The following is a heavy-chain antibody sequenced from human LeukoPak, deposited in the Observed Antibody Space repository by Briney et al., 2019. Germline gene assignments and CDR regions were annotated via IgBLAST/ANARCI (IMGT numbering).Heavy chain of an antibody. J-gene: IGHJ4*02. D-gene: IGHD1-26*01. CDR1: GFTVTSSA. Sequence: GTSVKVSCKASGFTVTSSAVHWVRQARGQRLEGIEWIVVCSGNTNYAQKFQERGTITRDMATRTAFRGLSSRRSEDPAVYYCAASIVGATIGGDYWGKGNLVPVSS. CDR3: AASIVGATIGGDY. CDR2: IVVCSGNT. V-gene: IGHV1-58*01.